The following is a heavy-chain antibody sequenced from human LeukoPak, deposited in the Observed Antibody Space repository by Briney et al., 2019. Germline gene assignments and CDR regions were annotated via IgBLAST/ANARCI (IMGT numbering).Heavy chain of an antibody. D-gene: IGHD5-24*01. V-gene: IGHV3-21*01. CDR1: GFTFSSYS. CDR2: ISTGSSYI. Sequence: GGSLRLSCAASGFTFSSYSMNWVRQAPGKGLEWVSSISTGSSYIYYADSVKGRFTISRDNAKKSLYLQMNSLRAEDTAVYYCARDGYKPLDYWGQGTLVTVSS. J-gene: IGHJ4*02. CDR3: ARDGYKPLDY.